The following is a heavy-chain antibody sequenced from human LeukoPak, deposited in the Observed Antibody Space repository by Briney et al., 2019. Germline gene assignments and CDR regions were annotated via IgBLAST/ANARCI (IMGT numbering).Heavy chain of an antibody. CDR2: ISGSGGST. J-gene: IGHJ4*02. V-gene: IGHV3-23*01. CDR1: GFTFSSYA. CDR3: AKPYDSSGYYLTDY. Sequence: HPGGSLRLSCAASGFTFSSYAMSWVRQAPGKGLEWVSAISGSGGSTYYADSVKGLFTISRDNSKNTLYLQMNSLRAEDTAVYYCAKPYDSSGYYLTDYWGQGTLVTVSS. D-gene: IGHD3-22*01.